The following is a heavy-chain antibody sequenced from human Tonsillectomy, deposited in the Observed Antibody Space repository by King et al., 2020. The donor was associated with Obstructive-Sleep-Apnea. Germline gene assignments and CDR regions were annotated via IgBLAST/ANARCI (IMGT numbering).Heavy chain of an antibody. CDR1: GYTLSDLS. CDR2: FDPEDAET. V-gene: IGHV1-24*01. D-gene: IGHD3-22*01. Sequence: QLVQSGAEVKKPGASVKVSCKVSGYTLSDLSIHWVRQAHGKGLEWMGSFDPEDAETIYAQKLQGRVTMTEDTSTDTAYMELSGLRSEDTAVYYCATSKPMIVVSMVYWGQGTLVTVSS. J-gene: IGHJ4*02. CDR3: ATSKPMIVVSMVY.